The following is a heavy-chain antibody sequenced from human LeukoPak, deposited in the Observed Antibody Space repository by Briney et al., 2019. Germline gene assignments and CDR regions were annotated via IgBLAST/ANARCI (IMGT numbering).Heavy chain of an antibody. D-gene: IGHD5-18*01. J-gene: IGHJ4*02. V-gene: IGHV3-20*04. CDR1: GFTFDDYG. Sequence: PGGSLRLSCAASGFTFDDYGMSWVRQAPGKGLEWVSGITWDSETTGYADSVKGRFTISRDNSKNTLFLQMNSLRAEDTAVYYCASGHNYGYVYWGQGTLVTVSS. CDR2: ITWDSETT. CDR3: ASGHNYGYVY.